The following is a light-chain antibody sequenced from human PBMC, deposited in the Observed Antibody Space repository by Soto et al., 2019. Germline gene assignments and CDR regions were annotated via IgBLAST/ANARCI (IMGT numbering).Light chain of an antibody. Sequence: EIVLTQSPGTLFLSPGERATLSCRASQSVTSNFLAWYQQKPGQPPRLLIYGASNRATGVPDRFSGSGSGTDFTLTISRLEPEDFAVYYCQRYGTSPLMYAFGQGTKLGVK. CDR2: GAS. CDR1: QSVTSNF. V-gene: IGKV3-20*01. J-gene: IGKJ2*01. CDR3: QRYGTSPLMYA.